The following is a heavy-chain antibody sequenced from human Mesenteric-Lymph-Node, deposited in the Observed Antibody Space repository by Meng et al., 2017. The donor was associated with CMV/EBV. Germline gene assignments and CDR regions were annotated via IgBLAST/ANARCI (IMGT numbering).Heavy chain of an antibody. J-gene: IGHJ4*02. CDR2: SNPNSVNT. CDR3: ARGRGGYCSSTSCLFDY. D-gene: IGHD2-2*01. CDR1: CYV. V-gene: IGHV1-8*01. Sequence: CYVSPWVRRPTGQGLAWMGWSNPNSVNTGYAQKFQGRVTIPRTPSISPAYMELSSLGSEDTAVYYCARGRGGYCSSTSCLFDYWGQGTLVTVSS.